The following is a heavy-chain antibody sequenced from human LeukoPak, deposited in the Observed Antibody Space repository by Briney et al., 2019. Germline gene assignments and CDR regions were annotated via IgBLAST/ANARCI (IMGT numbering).Heavy chain of an antibody. J-gene: IGHJ4*02. Sequence: SVGSLRVSCAASGVTFGNYWMHWVRQGPGKGPVYVSRINSDGSSTSYADSVQGRFTNSRDNAKNTLFLQMNSLRVEDTAVYYCASTNRLDHWGQGTLVTVSS. D-gene: IGHD2/OR15-2a*01. CDR3: ASTNRLDH. V-gene: IGHV3-74*01. CDR2: INSDGSST. CDR1: GVTFGNYW.